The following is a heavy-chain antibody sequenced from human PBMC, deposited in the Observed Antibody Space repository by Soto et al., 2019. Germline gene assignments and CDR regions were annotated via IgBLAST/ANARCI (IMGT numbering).Heavy chain of an antibody. CDR2: IYYSGST. D-gene: IGHD1-26*01. J-gene: IGHJ4*02. CDR1: GGSISSYY. CDR3: ASSYSGSYHTTVLFDY. Sequence: TSETLSLTCTVSGGSISSYYWSWIRQPPGKGLEWIGYIYYSGSTNYNPSLKSRVTISVDTSKNQFSLKLSSVTAADTAVYYCASSYSGSYHTTVLFDYWGQGTLVTVSS. V-gene: IGHV4-59*01.